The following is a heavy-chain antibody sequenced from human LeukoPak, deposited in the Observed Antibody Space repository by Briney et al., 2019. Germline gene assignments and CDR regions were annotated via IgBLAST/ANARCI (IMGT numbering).Heavy chain of an antibody. CDR3: ARSRGAVAGWSFDI. CDR1: GGSISNTDH. Sequence: SETLSLTCTVSGGSISNTDHWNWVRQPPGTGLEWIGEMYHDGYTNYNPSLKSRVTMPVDKSKNHFSLKLTSVTAADTAVYYCARSRGAVAGWSFDIWGQGTVVTVSS. V-gene: IGHV4-4*02. J-gene: IGHJ3*02. D-gene: IGHD6-19*01. CDR2: MYHDGYT.